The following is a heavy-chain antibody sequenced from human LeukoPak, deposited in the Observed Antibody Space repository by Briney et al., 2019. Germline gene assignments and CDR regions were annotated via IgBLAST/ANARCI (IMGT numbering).Heavy chain of an antibody. CDR1: GYTFTGYY. D-gene: IGHD6-13*01. CDR3: ARCIAAAGGWDPYYYYYYSMDV. J-gene: IGHJ6*02. CDR2: IIPILGIA. V-gene: IGHV1-69*02. Sequence: ASVKVSCKASGYTFTGYYMHWVRQAPGQGLEWMGRIIPILGIANYAQKFQGRVTITADKSTSTAYMELSSLRSEDTAVYYCARCIAAAGGWDPYYYYYYSMDVWGQGTTVTVSS.